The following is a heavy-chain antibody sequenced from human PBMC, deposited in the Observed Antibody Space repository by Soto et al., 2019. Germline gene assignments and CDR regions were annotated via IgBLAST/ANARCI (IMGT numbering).Heavy chain of an antibody. Sequence: TGGSLRLSCVGSGFSFRKYAMNWVRQAPGKGLEWVSGISGSGGSGRGFYADPVKGRFTISRDNSKNTLYLEMNSLGAEDTAVYYCAKDLDDYSSAIDFWGQGTLVTVSS. CDR1: GFSFRKYA. CDR2: ISGSGGSGRG. CDR3: AKDLDDYSSAIDF. D-gene: IGHD4-4*01. J-gene: IGHJ4*02. V-gene: IGHV3-23*01.